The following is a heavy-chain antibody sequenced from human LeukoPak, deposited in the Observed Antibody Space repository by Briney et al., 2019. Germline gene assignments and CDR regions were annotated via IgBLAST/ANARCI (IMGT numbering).Heavy chain of an antibody. V-gene: IGHV1-18*01. J-gene: IGHJ6*02. D-gene: IGHD4-23*01. CDR1: GYTFTSYG. CDR2: ISAYNGNT. Sequence: GASVKVSCKASGYTFTSYGISWVRQAPGQGLEWMGWISAYNGNTNYAQKLQGRVTMTTDTSTSTAYMELRSLRSDDTAVYYCAREAGSTPDYYYGMDVWGQGTTVTVSS. CDR3: AREAGSTPDYYYGMDV.